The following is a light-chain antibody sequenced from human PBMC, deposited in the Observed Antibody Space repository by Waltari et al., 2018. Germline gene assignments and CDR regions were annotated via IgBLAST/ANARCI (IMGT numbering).Light chain of an antibody. CDR3: HQTASSPWT. Sequence: EIVLTQSPDFQSVTPKDKVTITCRASQSIGSNLHWYQQKPVQAPKLLIKFASQSFSGVPSRFSGSGSGTDFTLTINSLEAEDAATYYCHQTASSPWTFGQGTKVEIK. CDR1: QSIGSN. V-gene: IGKV6-21*01. J-gene: IGKJ1*01. CDR2: FAS.